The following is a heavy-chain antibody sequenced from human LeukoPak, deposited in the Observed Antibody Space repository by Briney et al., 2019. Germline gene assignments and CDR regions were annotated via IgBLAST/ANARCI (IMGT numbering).Heavy chain of an antibody. D-gene: IGHD4-11*01. Sequence: SETLSLTCTVSGDSISGSTYYWGWIRQPPGKGLEWIGTIHYTGGTYYNPSLKSRVTISIDASENQFSLKLTSATAADTAVYYCARPYSNYVGNDAFAIWGQGTMVIVSS. CDR2: IHYTGGT. CDR3: ARPYSNYVGNDAFAI. J-gene: IGHJ3*02. V-gene: IGHV4-39*01. CDR1: GDSISGSTYY.